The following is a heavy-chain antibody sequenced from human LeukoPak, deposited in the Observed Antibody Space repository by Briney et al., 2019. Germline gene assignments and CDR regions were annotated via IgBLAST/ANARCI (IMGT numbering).Heavy chain of an antibody. D-gene: IGHD2-2*01. CDR3: ARQTNAWPDS. CDR2: IWYDGSYK. Sequence: PGGSPRLSCAASGFTFRTYGMHWVRQAPGKGLEWVAVIWYDGSYKYYADSVKGRFTISRDNSENTLYLQMNSLRVEDTALYYCARQTNAWPDSWGQGTLVTVSS. J-gene: IGHJ4*02. CDR1: GFTFRTYG. V-gene: IGHV3-33*01.